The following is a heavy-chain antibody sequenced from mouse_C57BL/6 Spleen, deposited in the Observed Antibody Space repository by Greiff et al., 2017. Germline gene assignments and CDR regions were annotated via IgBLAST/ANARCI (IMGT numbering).Heavy chain of an antibody. CDR3: ARYDYDVDAMDY. Sequence: EVQLVESGGGLVQPGGSLSLSCAASGFTFTDYYMSWVRQPPGKALEWLGFIRNKANGYTTEYSASVKGRFTISRDNSQSILYLQMNALRAEDSATYYCARYDYDVDAMDYWCQGTSVTVSS. CDR2: IRNKANGYTT. V-gene: IGHV7-3*01. CDR1: GFTFTDYY. J-gene: IGHJ4*01. D-gene: IGHD2-4*01.